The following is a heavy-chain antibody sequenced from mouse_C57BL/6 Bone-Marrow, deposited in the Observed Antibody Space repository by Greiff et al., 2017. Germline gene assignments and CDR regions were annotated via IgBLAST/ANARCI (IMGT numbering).Heavy chain of an antibody. V-gene: IGHV1-64*01. J-gene: IGHJ4*01. CDR1: GYTFTNYW. Sequence: QVQLQQPGAELVKPGASVKLSCKASGYTFTNYWMHWVKQRPGQGLEWLGMMHPNGGSPDYNEKFKSEATLSVDKSSRTAYMELSSLTSEDSAVYNCARSYDYDDYTMDYWGQGTSVTVSS. CDR2: MHPNGGSP. CDR3: ARSYDYDDYTMDY. D-gene: IGHD2-4*01.